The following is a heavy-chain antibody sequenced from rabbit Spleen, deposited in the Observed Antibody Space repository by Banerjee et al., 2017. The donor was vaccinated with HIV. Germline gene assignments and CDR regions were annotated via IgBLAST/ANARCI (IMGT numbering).Heavy chain of an antibody. D-gene: IGHD1-1*01. CDR2: IAGSSGGT. Sequence: QSLEESGGGLVQPEGSLALTCKASGFSFSSSDYICWVRQAPGKGLEWISCIAGSSGGTSSTTWAKGGFTISKTTAPTVTLQMTSLTAADTATDFCARNYVNAFDPWGPGTLVTVS. J-gene: IGHJ2*01. V-gene: IGHV1S40*01. CDR1: GFSFSSSDY. CDR3: ARNYVNAFDP.